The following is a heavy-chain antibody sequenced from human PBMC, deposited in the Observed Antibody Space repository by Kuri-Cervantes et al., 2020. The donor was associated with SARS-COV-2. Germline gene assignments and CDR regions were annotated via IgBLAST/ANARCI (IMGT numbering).Heavy chain of an antibody. Sequence: LSLTCAASGFTFSSYWMHWVRQAPGKGLVWVSRINSDGSSTSYADSVKGRSTISRDNAKNTLYLQMNGPRAEDTAVYYCARICSSTSCLGNYFDYWGQGTLVTVSS. V-gene: IGHV3-74*01. D-gene: IGHD2-2*01. CDR3: ARICSSTSCLGNYFDY. CDR1: GFTFSSYW. CDR2: INSDGSST. J-gene: IGHJ4*02.